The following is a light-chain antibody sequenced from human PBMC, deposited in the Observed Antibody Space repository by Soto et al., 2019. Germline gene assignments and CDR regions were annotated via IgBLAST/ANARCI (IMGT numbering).Light chain of an antibody. CDR2: GAS. CDR3: QQRSNWHPMYT. Sequence: EIVMTQSPATLYVSPGERATLSCRASQSVSSKLAWYQQKPGQAPRLLIYGASTRATGIPARFSGSGSGIEFTLTISSLQSEYFADYYCQQRSNWHPMYTFGQGTKLEIK. V-gene: IGKV3-15*01. CDR1: QSVSSK. J-gene: IGKJ2*01.